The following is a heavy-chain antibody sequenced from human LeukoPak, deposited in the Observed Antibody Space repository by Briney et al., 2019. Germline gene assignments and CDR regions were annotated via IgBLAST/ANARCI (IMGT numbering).Heavy chain of an antibody. CDR2: ISAYNGDT. D-gene: IGHD3-10*01. J-gene: IGHJ4*02. Sequence: GASVKVSCKASGYTFTSFGISWVRQAPGQGLEWMGWISAYNGDTNYAQKLQGRVTMTTDTSTSTAYMELRSLRSDDTAVYYCARESYWRFGGPLPHSIDYWGQGTLVTVSS. V-gene: IGHV1-18*01. CDR3: ARESYWRFGGPLPHSIDY. CDR1: GYTFTSFG.